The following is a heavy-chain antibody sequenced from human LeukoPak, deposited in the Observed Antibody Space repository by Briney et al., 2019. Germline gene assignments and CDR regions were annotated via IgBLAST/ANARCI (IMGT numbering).Heavy chain of an antibody. Sequence: SETLSLTCTVSGGSISSSSYYWGWIRQPPGKGLEWIGSIYYSGSTYYNPSLKSRVTISVDTSKNQFPLKLSSVTAADTAVYYCARGDYYVSGYWGQGTLVTVSS. V-gene: IGHV4-39*01. D-gene: IGHD3-10*01. CDR2: IYYSGST. CDR1: GGSISSSSYY. CDR3: ARGDYYVSGY. J-gene: IGHJ4*02.